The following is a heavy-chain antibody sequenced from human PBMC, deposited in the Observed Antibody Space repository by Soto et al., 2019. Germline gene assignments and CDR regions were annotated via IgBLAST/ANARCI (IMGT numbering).Heavy chain of an antibody. CDR1: GFTFSSYA. D-gene: IGHD6-13*01. J-gene: IGHJ3*02. CDR2: ISGSGGST. V-gene: IGHV3-23*01. Sequence: EVQLLESGGGLVQPGGSLRLSCAASGFTFSSYAMSWVRQAPGKGLEWVSAISGSGGSTYYADSVKGRFTISRDNSKHTLYVQMHSVRAEDMAVYYCEKGSSSWYKVFDAFDIWGQGPMVTVSS. CDR3: EKGSSSWYKVFDAFDI.